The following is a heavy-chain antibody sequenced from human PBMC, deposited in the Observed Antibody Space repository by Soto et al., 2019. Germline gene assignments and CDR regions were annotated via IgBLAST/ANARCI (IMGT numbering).Heavy chain of an antibody. CDR1: GFSLTTPGVG. J-gene: IGHJ5*02. D-gene: IGHD3-22*01. CDR3: AHKRDYYDSRGYHNWLDP. Sequence: QITLKESGPTLVKPTQTLTLTCTFSGFSLTTPGVGVGWIRQPPGKALEWLALIYWDDDKRYSPSLKSRLTITKDTSKDQVVLTMTNMDPVDTATYYCAHKRDYYDSRGYHNWLDPWGQGTLLTVSS. V-gene: IGHV2-5*02. CDR2: IYWDDDK.